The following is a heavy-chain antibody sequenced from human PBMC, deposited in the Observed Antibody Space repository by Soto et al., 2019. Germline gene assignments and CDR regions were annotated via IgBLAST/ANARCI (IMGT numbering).Heavy chain of an antibody. CDR2: MTPNSGDT. D-gene: IGHD1-20*01. V-gene: IGHV1-8*02. J-gene: IGHJ4*02. Sequence: QVQLVQSGAEVKKPGASVKVSCKASGYTFASYDINWVRQAPGQGLEWVGWMTPNSGDTGYAQTXXGXXTLTRDPSRSTAYMELSSLTSEDTAVYYCARNLYNTGSFDHWGQGTLVTVSS. CDR3: ARNLYNTGSFDH. CDR1: GYTFASYD.